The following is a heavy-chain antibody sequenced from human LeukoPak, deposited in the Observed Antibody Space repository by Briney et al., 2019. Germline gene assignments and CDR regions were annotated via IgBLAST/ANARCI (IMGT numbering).Heavy chain of an antibody. Sequence: PSETLSLTCTVSGGSISSSNWWSWVRQPPGKGLEWIGEIYHSGSTNYIPSLKSRVTISVDKSKNQFSPKLSSVTAADTAVYYCARDHIVGFGELRHFDYWGQGTLVTVSS. CDR3: ARDHIVGFGELRHFDY. D-gene: IGHD3-10*01. CDR1: GGSISSSNW. V-gene: IGHV4-4*02. CDR2: IYHSGST. J-gene: IGHJ4*02.